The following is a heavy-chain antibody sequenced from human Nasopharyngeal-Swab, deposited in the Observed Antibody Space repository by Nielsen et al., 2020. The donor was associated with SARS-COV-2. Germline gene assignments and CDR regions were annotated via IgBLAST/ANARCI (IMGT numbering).Heavy chain of an antibody. CDR1: GFTFSDYY. V-gene: IGHV3-11*01. CDR2: ISSSGSTI. J-gene: IGHJ5*02. Sequence: GGSLRLSCAASGFTFSDYYTSWIRQAPGKGLEWVSYISSSGSTIYYADSVKGRFTISRDNAKNSLYLQMNSLRAEDTAVYYCARTYYYDSSGYYYVWFDPWGQGTLVTVSS. CDR3: ARTYYYDSSGYYYVWFDP. D-gene: IGHD3-22*01.